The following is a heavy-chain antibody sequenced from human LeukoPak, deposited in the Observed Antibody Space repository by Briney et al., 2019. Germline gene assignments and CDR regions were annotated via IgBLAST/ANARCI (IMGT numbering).Heavy chain of an antibody. D-gene: IGHD1-26*01. Sequence: PGGSLRLSCAASGFTFSNAWMSWVRLAPGKGLEWVGRIKSKTDGGTTDYAAPVKGRFTISSDDSKNTLYLQMNSLKTEDTAVYYCTTEGLGATRVFHYFDYWGQGTLVTVSS. V-gene: IGHV3-15*01. CDR1: GFTFSNAW. CDR3: TTEGLGATRVFHYFDY. CDR2: IKSKTDGGTT. J-gene: IGHJ4*02.